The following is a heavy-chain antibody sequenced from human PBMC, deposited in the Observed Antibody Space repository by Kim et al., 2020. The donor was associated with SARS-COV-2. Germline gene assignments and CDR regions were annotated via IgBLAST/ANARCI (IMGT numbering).Heavy chain of an antibody. CDR2: IYYSGST. J-gene: IGHJ5*02. V-gene: IGHV4-39*01. Sequence: SETLSLTCTVSGGSISSSSYYWGWIRQPPGKGLEWIGSIYYSGSTYYNPSLKSRVTISVDTSKNQFSLKLSSVTAADTAVYYCARHIVVVPAARQDKGGWFEPWGQGTLAT. D-gene: IGHD2-2*01. CDR3: ARHIVVVPAARQDKGGWFEP. CDR1: GGSISSSSYY.